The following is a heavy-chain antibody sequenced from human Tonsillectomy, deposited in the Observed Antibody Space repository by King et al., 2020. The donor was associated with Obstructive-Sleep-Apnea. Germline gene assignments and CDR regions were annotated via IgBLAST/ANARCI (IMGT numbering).Heavy chain of an antibody. Sequence: QLQESGPGLVKPSETLSLTCTVSGGSISTSSYYWGWIRQPPGKGLEWIGSMYDSGSTYNNPSLKSRVTISVDTSKNQSSLKLSSVTAADTAVYYCARAPYSSSWYRFFDYWGQGTLVTVSS. J-gene: IGHJ4*02. V-gene: IGHV4-39*07. CDR3: ARAPYSSSWYRFFDY. CDR2: MYDSGST. CDR1: GGSISTSSYY. D-gene: IGHD6-13*01.